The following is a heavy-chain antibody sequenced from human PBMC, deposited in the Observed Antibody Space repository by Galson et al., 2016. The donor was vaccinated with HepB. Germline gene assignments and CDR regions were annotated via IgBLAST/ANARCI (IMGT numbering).Heavy chain of an antibody. CDR3: ARISYDSNGYHYCAFDI. J-gene: IGHJ3*02. CDR1: GFSLTTSGMC. V-gene: IGHV2-70*01. Sequence: PALVKPTQTLTLTCTFSGFSLTTSGMCVTWIRQPPGRALEWLALIDWDGDKYYSPSLKTRLTISRDTSKNQVVLRMTNVDPVDTATYYCARISYDSNGYHYCAFDIGGQGTLVTVSS. D-gene: IGHD3-22*01. CDR2: IDWDGDK.